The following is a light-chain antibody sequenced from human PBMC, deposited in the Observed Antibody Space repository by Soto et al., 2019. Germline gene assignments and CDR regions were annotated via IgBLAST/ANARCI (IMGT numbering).Light chain of an antibody. Sequence: EIVMTQSPATLSVSPGERVSLSCRASQTIYDKLAWYQQKPGQTPRLLIYDASTRATGIPGSFSGSGSGTELTLTISSLQSEDFAVYYCQQYNRWPLTFGGGTKVDIK. J-gene: IGKJ4*01. CDR1: QTIYDK. V-gene: IGKV3-15*01. CDR2: DAS. CDR3: QQYNRWPLT.